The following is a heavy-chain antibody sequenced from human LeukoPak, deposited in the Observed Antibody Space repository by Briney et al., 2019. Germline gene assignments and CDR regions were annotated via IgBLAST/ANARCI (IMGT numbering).Heavy chain of an antibody. Sequence: GGSLRLSCAASEFSVSANYMSWVRQAPGKGLEWVSVIYSGGSTFYADSVKGRFTISRDNSKNTLNLQMNSLRTEDTAVFYCAKPRDIDSWAFDVWGQGTMVTVSS. CDR2: IYSGGST. CDR1: EFSVSANY. CDR3: AKPRDIDSWAFDV. V-gene: IGHV3-53*05. J-gene: IGHJ3*01. D-gene: IGHD2-15*01.